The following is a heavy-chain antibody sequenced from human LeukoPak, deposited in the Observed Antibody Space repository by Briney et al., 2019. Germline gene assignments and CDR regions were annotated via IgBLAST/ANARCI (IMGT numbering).Heavy chain of an antibody. CDR2: INHSGST. CDR3: ARPGRGYSYGGFDY. V-gene: IGHV4-34*01. D-gene: IGHD5-18*01. CDR1: GGSFSGYY. J-gene: IGHJ4*02. Sequence: PSETLSLTCAVYGGSFSGYYWSWIRQPPGKGLEWIGEINHSGSTNYNPSLKSRVTISVDTSKNQFSLKLSSVTAADTAVYYCARPGRGYSYGGFDYWGQGTLVIVSS.